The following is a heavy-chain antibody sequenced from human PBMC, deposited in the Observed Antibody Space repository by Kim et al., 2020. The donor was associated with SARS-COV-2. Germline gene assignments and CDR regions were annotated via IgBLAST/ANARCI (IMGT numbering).Heavy chain of an antibody. CDR3: ATDITIFGVAPSDLPRDY. CDR1: GYTLTELS. V-gene: IGHV1-24*01. J-gene: IGHJ4*02. Sequence: ASVKVSCKVSGYTLTELSMHWVRQAPGKGLEWMGGFDPEDGETIYAQKFQGRVTMTEDTSTDTAYMELSSLRSEDTAVYYCATDITIFGVAPSDLPRDYWGQGTLVTVSS. CDR2: FDPEDGET. D-gene: IGHD3-3*01.